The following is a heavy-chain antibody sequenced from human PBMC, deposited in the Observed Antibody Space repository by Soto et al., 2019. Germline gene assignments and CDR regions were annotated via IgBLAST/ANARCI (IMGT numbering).Heavy chain of an antibody. CDR3: ARHNYGSGSTYFDY. J-gene: IGHJ4*02. CDR2: ISYSGNT. Sequence: SETLSLTCTVSGASISSYYWSWIRQPPGKGLEWIGYISYSGNTKDNPSLKSRVTISEDTSKNQFSLKLNSMTAADTAVYYCARHNYGSGSTYFDYWGQGTLVTVSS. V-gene: IGHV4-59*08. D-gene: IGHD3-10*01. CDR1: GASISSYY.